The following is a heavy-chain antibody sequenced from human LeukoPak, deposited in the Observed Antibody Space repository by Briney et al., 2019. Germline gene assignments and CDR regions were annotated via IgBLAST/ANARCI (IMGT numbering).Heavy chain of an antibody. D-gene: IGHD5-18*01. J-gene: IGHJ4*02. CDR3: ARAIERDTAMDRFGLDY. CDR1: GYTFTSYY. Sequence: ASVKVSCKASGYTFTSYYMHWVRQAPGQGLEWMGIINPSGGSTSYAQKFQGRVTMTRDTSTSTVYMELSSLRSEDTAAYYCARAIERDTAMDRFGLDYWGQGTLVTVSS. V-gene: IGHV1-46*01. CDR2: INPSGGST.